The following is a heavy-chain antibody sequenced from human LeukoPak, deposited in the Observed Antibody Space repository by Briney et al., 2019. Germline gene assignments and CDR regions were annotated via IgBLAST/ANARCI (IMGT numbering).Heavy chain of an antibody. CDR1: GGSFSGYY. D-gene: IGHD4-11*01. Sequence: PSETLSLTCAVYGGSFSGYYWSWIRQPPGKGLEWIGEINHSGSTNYNPSLKSRVTISVDTSKNQFSLKLTSVTAADTAMYYCARGPIYSKQIPFDYWGQGTQVTVSS. CDR2: INHSGST. V-gene: IGHV4-34*01. J-gene: IGHJ4*02. CDR3: ARGPIYSKQIPFDY.